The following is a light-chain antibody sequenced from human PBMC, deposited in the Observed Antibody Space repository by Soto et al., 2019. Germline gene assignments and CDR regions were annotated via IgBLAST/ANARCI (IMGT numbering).Light chain of an antibody. Sequence: DIQMTQSPSSLSASVGDRVTITCRASRSISTYLNWYQQKPGKAPEVLISAASSLQSGVPSRFSGSGSGTEFTLTVSSLKPEDFATYYCQQSYGTPYTFGQGTKLEI. CDR1: RSISTY. CDR3: QQSYGTPYT. J-gene: IGKJ2*01. CDR2: AAS. V-gene: IGKV1-39*01.